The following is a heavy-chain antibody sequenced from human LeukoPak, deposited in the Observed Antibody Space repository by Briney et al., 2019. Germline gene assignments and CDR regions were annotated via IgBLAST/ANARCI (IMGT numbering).Heavy chain of an antibody. D-gene: IGHD3-10*01. J-gene: IGHJ4*02. CDR1: GGSISSSSYY. CDR2: IYYSGST. CDR3: ARGSTLIRGFDY. V-gene: IGHV4-39*07. Sequence: SETLSLTCTVSGGSISSSSYYWGWIRQPPGKGLEWIGSIYYSGSTYYNPSLKSRVTISVDTSKNQFSLKLSSVTAADTAVYYCARGSTLIRGFDYWGQGTLVTVSS.